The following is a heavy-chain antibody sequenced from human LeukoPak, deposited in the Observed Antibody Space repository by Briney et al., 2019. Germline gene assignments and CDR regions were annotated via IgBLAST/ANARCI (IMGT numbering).Heavy chain of an antibody. V-gene: IGHV4-34*01. J-gene: IGHJ4*02. CDR2: INHSGST. CDR3: ARHRKYYYGSGGGFDY. D-gene: IGHD3-10*01. Sequence: SETLSLTCAVYGGSFSGYFWSWIRQPPGKGLEWIGEINHSGSTNYNPSLKSRVTISVDTSKNQFSLKLSSVTAADTAVYYCARHRKYYYGSGGGFDYWGQGTLVTVSS. CDR1: GGSFSGYF.